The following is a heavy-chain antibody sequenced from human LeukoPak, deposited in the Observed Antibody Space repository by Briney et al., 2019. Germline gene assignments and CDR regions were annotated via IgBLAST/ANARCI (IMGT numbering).Heavy chain of an antibody. Sequence: PGGSLRLSCAASGFTFDDYAMHWVRQAPGKGLEWVSGISWNSGSIGYADSVKGRFTISRDNAKNSLYLQMNSLRAEDTALYYCAKDKGGYSSSSLDYWGQGTLVTVSS. D-gene: IGHD6-13*01. CDR3: AKDKGGYSSSSLDY. CDR2: ISWNSGSI. CDR1: GFTFDDYA. V-gene: IGHV3-9*01. J-gene: IGHJ4*02.